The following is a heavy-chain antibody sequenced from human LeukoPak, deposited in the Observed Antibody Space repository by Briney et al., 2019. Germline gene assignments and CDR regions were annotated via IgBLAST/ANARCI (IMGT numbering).Heavy chain of an antibody. Sequence: ASVKVSCKASGYTFTSYGISWVRQAPGQGLEWMGWISAYNGNTNYAQKLYGRVTMTTDTSTSTAYMELRSLRSDDTAVYYCAKLWPAAEFFDYWGQGTLVTVSS. CDR3: AKLWPAAEFFDY. V-gene: IGHV1-18*04. J-gene: IGHJ4*02. CDR2: ISAYNGNT. D-gene: IGHD2-21*01. CDR1: GYTFTSYG.